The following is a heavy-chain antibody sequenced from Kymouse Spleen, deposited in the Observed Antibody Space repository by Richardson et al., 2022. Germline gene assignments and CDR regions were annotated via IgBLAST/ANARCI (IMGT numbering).Heavy chain of an antibody. Sequence: EVQLVESGGGLVQPGGSLRLSCAASGFTFSSYWMSWVRQAPGKGLEWVANIKQDGSEKYYVDSVKGRFTISRDNAKNSLYLQMNSLRAEDTAVYYCARRDYDILTGYYHDAFDIWGQGTMVTVSS. CDR1: GFTFSSYW. CDR3: ARRDYDILTGYYHDAFDI. J-gene: IGHJ3*02. V-gene: IGHV3-7*01. CDR2: IKQDGSEK. D-gene: IGHD3-9*01.